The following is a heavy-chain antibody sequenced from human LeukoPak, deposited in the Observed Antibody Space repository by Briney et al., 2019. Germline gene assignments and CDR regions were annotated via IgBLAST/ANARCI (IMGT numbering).Heavy chain of an antibody. J-gene: IGHJ4*02. CDR2: ISGNGATT. D-gene: IGHD1-26*01. CDR3: VKERERLNYFDY. V-gene: IGHV3-43*02. Sequence: LTGGSLRLSCAASGFNFDDYAMHWVRQAPGKGLEWVSLISGNGATTSYAESVMGRFTISRDNSKNSLFLQMNSLRTEDSALYYCVKERERLNYFDYWGQGTLVTVSS. CDR1: GFNFDDYA.